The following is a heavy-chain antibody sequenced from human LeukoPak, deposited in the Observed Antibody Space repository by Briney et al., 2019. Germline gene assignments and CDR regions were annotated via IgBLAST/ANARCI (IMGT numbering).Heavy chain of an antibody. Sequence: ASVTISCTVSGYTFTDYYMHWVQQAPGKGLEWMGLVDPEDGETIYAEKFQGRVTITADTSTDTAYMELSSLRSEDTAVYYCATSEYSRGWYVTDYGGEGTLVTVSS. V-gene: IGHV1-69-2*01. CDR2: VDPEDGET. CDR1: GYTFTDYY. D-gene: IGHD6-19*01. J-gene: IGHJ4*02. CDR3: ATSEYSRGWYVTDY.